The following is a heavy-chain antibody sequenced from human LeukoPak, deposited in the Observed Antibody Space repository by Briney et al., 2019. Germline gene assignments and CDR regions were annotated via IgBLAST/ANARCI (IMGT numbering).Heavy chain of an antibody. CDR3: ARRRDFIDY. Sequence: PGGALRLSCAASGFTLSDYYMSWVRQAPGRGLEWVSYSSSSGSTIYYADSVKGRFAISRDNAKNSLYLQMNSLRAEDTAVYYCARRRDFIDYWGQGTLATVSS. D-gene: IGHD3/OR15-3a*01. J-gene: IGHJ4*02. V-gene: IGHV3-11*01. CDR1: GFTLSDYY. CDR2: SSSSGSTI.